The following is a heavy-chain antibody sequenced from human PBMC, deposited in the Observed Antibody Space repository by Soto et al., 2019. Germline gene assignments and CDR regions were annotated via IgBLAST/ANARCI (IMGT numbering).Heavy chain of an antibody. CDR3: ARTLWSSGSESAFDI. V-gene: IGHV5-51*01. J-gene: IGHJ3*02. D-gene: IGHD1-26*01. CDR2: IYPGDSDT. Sequence: GESLKISCEGSGYTFTNYWIGWVRQMPGKGLEWMGIIYPGDSDTRYSPSFQGQVTISADKSISTAYLQWSSLKASDTAIYFCARTLWSSGSESAFDIWGQGTMVTVSS. CDR1: GYTFTNYW.